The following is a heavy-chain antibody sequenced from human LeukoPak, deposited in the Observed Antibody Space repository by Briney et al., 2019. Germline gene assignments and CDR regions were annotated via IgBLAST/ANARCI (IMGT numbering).Heavy chain of an antibody. CDR1: GGSISSYY. V-gene: IGHV4-4*07. CDR2: IYTSGST. Sequence: SETLCLTCTVSGGSISSYYWSWIRQPAGKGLEWIGRIYTSGSTNYNPSLKSRVTMSVDTSKNQFSRKLSSVTAADTAVYYCARDSNMYYDYVWGSYRPFDYWGQGTLVTVSS. J-gene: IGHJ4*02. D-gene: IGHD3-16*02. CDR3: ARDSNMYYDYVWGSYRPFDY.